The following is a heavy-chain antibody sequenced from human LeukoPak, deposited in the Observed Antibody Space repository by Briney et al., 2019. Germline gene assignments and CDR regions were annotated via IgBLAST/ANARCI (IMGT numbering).Heavy chain of an antibody. CDR1: GGSISGYY. D-gene: IGHD2-21*02. J-gene: IGHJ4*01. CDR3: ARYGDPTYYFDY. V-gene: IGHV4-4*07. CDR2: IYTSDDA. Sequence: PSETLSLTCTVSGGSISGYYWSWIRQPAGKGLEWIGRIYTSDDAKYNPSLESRVTMSVDTSKNQFSLKPSSVTAADTAVYYCARYGDPTYYFDYWGQGTLVAVSS.